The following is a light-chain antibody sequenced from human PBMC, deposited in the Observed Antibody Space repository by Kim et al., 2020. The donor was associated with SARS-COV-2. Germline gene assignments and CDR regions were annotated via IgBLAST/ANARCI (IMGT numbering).Light chain of an antibody. J-gene: IGKJ2*01. CDR1: KSVSVL. Sequence: SAAVGDTVTISCRASKSVSVLLAWYQQKPGKAPKLLIYGASNLDSGVPSRFSASGSGTEFTLTISGLQPDDFATYYCQEYESYVFAFGQGTKLEI. V-gene: IGKV1-5*03. CDR2: GAS. CDR3: QEYESYVFA.